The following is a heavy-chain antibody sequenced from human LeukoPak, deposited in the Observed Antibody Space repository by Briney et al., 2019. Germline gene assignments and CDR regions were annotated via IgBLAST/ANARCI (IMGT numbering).Heavy chain of an antibody. CDR1: GFTFSDFW. V-gene: IGHV3-7*03. Sequence: PGGSLRLSCAASGFTFSDFWMSWVRQAPGKGLEWVANIKKDGSEKYYVDSVEGRFTISRDNAKNSLYLQMSSLRAEDTAVYYCAKGPPIKYWGQGTLVTVSS. CDR2: IKKDGSEK. J-gene: IGHJ4*02. CDR3: AKGPPIKY.